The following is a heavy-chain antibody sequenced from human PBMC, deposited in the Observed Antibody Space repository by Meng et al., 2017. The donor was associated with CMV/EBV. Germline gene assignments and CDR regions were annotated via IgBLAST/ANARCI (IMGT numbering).Heavy chain of an antibody. CDR2: IYSSGST. CDR1: GGSISSYY. CDR3: AREGSFDGEFSHYYYGMDV. Sequence: SETLSLTCTVSGGSISSYYWSWIRQPPGKGLEWIGYIYSSGSTNYNPSLKSRVTISVDTSKNQFSLKLSSVTAADTAVYYCAREGSFDGEFSHYYYGMDVWGQGTTVTVSS. J-gene: IGHJ6*02. V-gene: IGHV4-59*01. D-gene: IGHD3-10*01.